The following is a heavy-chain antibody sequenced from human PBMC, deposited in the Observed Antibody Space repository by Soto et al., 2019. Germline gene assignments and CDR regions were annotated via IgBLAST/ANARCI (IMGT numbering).Heavy chain of an antibody. J-gene: IGHJ6*02. V-gene: IGHV1-18*01. CDR1: GYTFTSYG. D-gene: IGHD1-1*01. CDR3: AITWRPYYYYGMYV. Sequence: QVQLVQSGAEVKKPGASVKVSCKASGYTFTSYGISWVRQAPGQGLEWMGWISAYNGNTNYAQKLQGRVTMTTDTSTSTAYIELRSLRSYDTAVYYCAITWRPYYYYGMYVWGQGTTVTVSS. CDR2: ISAYNGNT.